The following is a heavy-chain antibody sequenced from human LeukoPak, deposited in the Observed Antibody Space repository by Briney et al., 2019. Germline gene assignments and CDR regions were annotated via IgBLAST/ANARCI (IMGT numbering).Heavy chain of an antibody. Sequence: GGSLRLSCAASGFTVSTNYMNWVRQAPGKGLEWVSVVYMGGTTYYADSVKGRFTISRDSTKNAIYLQMNNLRAEDTAVYYCARGLLRDGYTYTYSFDYWGQGALVTVSS. CDR3: ARGLLRDGYTYTYSFDY. CDR1: GFTVSTNY. J-gene: IGHJ4*02. D-gene: IGHD5-18*01. V-gene: IGHV3-66*01. CDR2: VYMGGTT.